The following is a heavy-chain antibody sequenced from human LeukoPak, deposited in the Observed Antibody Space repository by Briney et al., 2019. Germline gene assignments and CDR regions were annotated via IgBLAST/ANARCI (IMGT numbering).Heavy chain of an antibody. J-gene: IGHJ6*02. D-gene: IGHD3-10*01. Sequence: PGRSLRLSCTASGFTFGDYLMSWFRQAPGKGLEWIGFISGGTTEYAASVKGRFTISRDDSTSNAYLQMNSLTTEDTAVYYCTTGPFDYYGSASYLANGMDVWGQGTTVTVSS. CDR3: TTGPFDYYGSASYLANGMDV. CDR2: ISGGTT. V-gene: IGHV3-49*03. CDR1: GFTFGDYL.